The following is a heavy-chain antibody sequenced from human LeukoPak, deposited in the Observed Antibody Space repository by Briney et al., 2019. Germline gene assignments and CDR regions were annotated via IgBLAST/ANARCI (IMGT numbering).Heavy chain of an antibody. CDR1: GFTFSSYW. D-gene: IGHD3-10*01. CDR3: ATGFFYYYYMDV. CDR2: INSDGSTT. Sequence: GGSLRLSCAASGFTFSSYWMHWVRQAPGKGLVWVSRINSDGSTTTYADSVKGRFTISRDNAKHTLYLQINSLRAEDTAVYYCATGFFYYYYMDVWGKGTTVTVSS. V-gene: IGHV3-74*01. J-gene: IGHJ6*03.